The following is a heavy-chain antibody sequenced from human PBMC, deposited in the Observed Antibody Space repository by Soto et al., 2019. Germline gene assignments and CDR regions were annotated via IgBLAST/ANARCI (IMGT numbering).Heavy chain of an antibody. CDR3: ARDSYDFWSGYYSPDAFDI. J-gene: IGHJ3*02. D-gene: IGHD3-3*01. Sequence: GGSLRLSFAASGFTFSSYWMHWFRQAPGKGLVWVSRINSDGSNTSYADSVKGRFTISRDNAKNTLYLQMNSLRAEDTAVYYCARDSYDFWSGYYSPDAFDIWGQGTMVTVSS. CDR2: INSDGSNT. CDR1: GFTFSSYW. V-gene: IGHV3-74*01.